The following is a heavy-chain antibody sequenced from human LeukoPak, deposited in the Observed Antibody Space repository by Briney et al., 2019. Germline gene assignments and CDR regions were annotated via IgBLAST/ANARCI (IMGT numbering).Heavy chain of an antibody. D-gene: IGHD5-12*01. CDR3: ARRDSGYDYGFDN. CDR2: IIPIFGTT. CDR1: GGTFSSHA. V-gene: IGHV1-69*05. Sequence: SVKVSCKASGGTFSSHAISWVRQAPGQGLEWVGGIIPIFGTTNYAQKFQGRVTITTDESTSTGYMELRSLRSDDTAVYYCARRDSGYDYGFDNWGQGTLVTVSS. J-gene: IGHJ4*02.